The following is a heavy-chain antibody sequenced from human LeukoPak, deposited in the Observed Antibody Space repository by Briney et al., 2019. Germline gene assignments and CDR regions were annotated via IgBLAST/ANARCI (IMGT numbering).Heavy chain of an antibody. CDR2: IYPGDSDT. CDR3: ARGMTSFDY. J-gene: IGHJ4*02. D-gene: IGHD1-14*01. Sequence: HGESLKISCKGSGYSFTNYWIAWVRQTPGKGLEWMGIIYPGDSDTRYSPSFQGQVTISADKSFSTAYLQWNSLKASDTAIYYCARGMTSFDYWAQGTLVTVSS. CDR1: GYSFTNYW. V-gene: IGHV5-51*01.